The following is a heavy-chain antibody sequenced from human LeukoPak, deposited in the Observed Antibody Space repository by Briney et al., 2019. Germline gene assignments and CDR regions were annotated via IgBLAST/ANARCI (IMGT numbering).Heavy chain of an antibody. J-gene: IGHJ4*02. V-gene: IGHV1-2*02. CDR2: INPNSGGT. CDR3: ARDGYYDYVWGSYRSTVFDY. Sequence: GASVKVSCKASGYTFTGYYMHWVRQAPGQGLEWMGWINPNSGGTNYAQKFQGRVTMTRDTSISTAYMGLSRLRSDDTAVYYCARDGYYDYVWGSYRSTVFDYWGQGTLVTVSS. D-gene: IGHD3-16*02. CDR1: GYTFTGYY.